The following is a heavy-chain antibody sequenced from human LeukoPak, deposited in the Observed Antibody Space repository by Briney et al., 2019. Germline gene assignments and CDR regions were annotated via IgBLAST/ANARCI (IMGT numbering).Heavy chain of an antibody. J-gene: IGHJ4*02. CDR2: IYHSGST. Sequence: PSGTLSLTCAVSGGSISSSNWWSWVRQPPGKGLEWIGEIYHSGSTNYNPSLKSRVTISVDKSKNQFSLKLSSVTAADTAVYYCAGPGDLGPYYFDYWGQGTLVTVSS. V-gene: IGHV4-4*02. D-gene: IGHD3-10*01. CDR1: GGSISSSNW. CDR3: AGPGDLGPYYFDY.